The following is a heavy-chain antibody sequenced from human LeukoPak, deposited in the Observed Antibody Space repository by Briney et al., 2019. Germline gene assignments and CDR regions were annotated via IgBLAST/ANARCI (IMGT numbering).Heavy chain of an antibody. CDR3: ARVIAAAGSGFDY. J-gene: IGHJ4*02. CDR1: GGSISTYF. CDR2: VYYSGRT. Sequence: PSETLLFTCTVSGGSISTYFWSWIRQPPGKGLEWIGYVYYSGRTNYNPSLKSRVTISVDTSKNQFSLKLTSVTPEDTAVYYCARVIAAAGSGFDYWGQETLVTVFS. D-gene: IGHD6-13*01. V-gene: IGHV4-59*12.